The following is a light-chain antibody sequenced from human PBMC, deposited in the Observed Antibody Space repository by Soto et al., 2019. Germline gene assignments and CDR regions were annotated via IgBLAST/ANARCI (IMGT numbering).Light chain of an antibody. CDR1: QSVSSN. Sequence: EIVMTQSPATLSVSPGERATLSCRASQSVSSNLAWYQQKPGQAPRLLIYGAYTRATGIPARFSGSGSGTEFTLTISSLQSEDFAVYYCQQYNNWPQTFGQGTKVDI. J-gene: IGKJ1*01. CDR2: GAY. V-gene: IGKV3-15*01. CDR3: QQYNNWPQT.